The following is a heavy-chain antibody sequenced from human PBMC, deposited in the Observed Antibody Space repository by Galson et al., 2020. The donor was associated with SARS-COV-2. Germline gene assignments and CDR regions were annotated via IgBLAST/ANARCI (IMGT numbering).Heavy chain of an antibody. CDR1: GFTFNRYF. D-gene: IGHD6-25*01. CDR3: AKDRGGSGRYVDLDY. CDR2: ISDTGVTT. J-gene: IGHJ4*02. Sequence: GGSLRLSCAASGFTFNRYFMTWVRQAPGKGLEWVSSISDTGVTTFYADSVRGRFTVSRDNPKNTLYLQLTSLGGEDTAIYYCAKDRGGSGRYVDLDYWGQGTLVTVSS. V-gene: IGHV3-23*01.